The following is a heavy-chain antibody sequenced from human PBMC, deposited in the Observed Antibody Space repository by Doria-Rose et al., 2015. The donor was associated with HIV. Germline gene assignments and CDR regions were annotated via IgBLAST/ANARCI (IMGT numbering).Heavy chain of an antibody. J-gene: IGHJ4*02. V-gene: IGHV2-26*01. D-gene: IGHD6-13*01. CDR2: IFSDDER. CDR1: GVSLSSPGMG. CDR3: ARIKSSRWYHKYYFDF. Sequence: QESGPALVKPTETLTLTCTVSGVSLSSPGMGVSWIRQPPGKALEWLANIFSDDERSYKTSLKSRPTISRGTSKSQVVLTMTDMDPVDTATYYCARIKSSRWYHKYYFDFWGQGTLVIVSA.